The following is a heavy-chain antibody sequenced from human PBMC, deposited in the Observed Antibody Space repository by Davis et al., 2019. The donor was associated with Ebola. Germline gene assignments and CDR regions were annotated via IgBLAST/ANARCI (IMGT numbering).Heavy chain of an antibody. CDR1: GFTVSSNY. V-gene: IGHV3-66*02. D-gene: IGHD5-18*01. Sequence: PSETLSLTCAASGFTVSSNYMSWVRQAPGKGLEWVSVIYSGGSTYYADSVKGRFTISRDNSKNTLYLQMNSLRAEDTAVYYCARDVDTAMGYYYYYGMDVWGQGTTVTVSS. CDR3: ARDVDTAMGYYYYYGMDV. CDR2: IYSGGST. J-gene: IGHJ6*02.